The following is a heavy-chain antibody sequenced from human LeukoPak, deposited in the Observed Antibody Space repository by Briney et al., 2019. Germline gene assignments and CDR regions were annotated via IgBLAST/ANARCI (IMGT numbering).Heavy chain of an antibody. D-gene: IGHD1-1*01. CDR2: IIVGSGNT. CDR3: AAGTASRPEYLQH. CDR1: GFTFKTSA. Sequence: SVKVSCKASGFTFKTSAMQWVRQARGQRLEWIGWIIVGSGNTNYAEKFQERVTITRDMTTSTAYMELSSLRSEDTAVYYCAAGTASRPEYLQHWGQGTLFIVSS. J-gene: IGHJ1*01. V-gene: IGHV1-58*02.